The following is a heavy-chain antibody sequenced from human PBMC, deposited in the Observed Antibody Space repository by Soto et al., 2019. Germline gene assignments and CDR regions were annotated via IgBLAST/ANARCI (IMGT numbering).Heavy chain of an antibody. CDR2: IYWDDDK. CDR3: AHRRVRTIFGVAHTDAFDI. V-gene: IGHV2-5*02. CDR1: GFSLSTSGVG. Sequence: SGPTLVKPTQTLTLTCTFSGFSLSTSGVGVGWIRQPPGKALEWLALIYWDDDKRYSPSLKSRLTITKDTSKNQVVLTMTNMDPVDTATYYCAHRRVRTIFGVAHTDAFDIWGQGTMVTVSS. J-gene: IGHJ3*02. D-gene: IGHD3-3*01.